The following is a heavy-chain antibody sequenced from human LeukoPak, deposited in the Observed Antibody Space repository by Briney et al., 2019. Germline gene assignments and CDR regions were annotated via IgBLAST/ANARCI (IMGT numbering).Heavy chain of an antibody. CDR2: MNPNSGNT. D-gene: IGHD2-15*01. J-gene: IGHJ4*02. Sequence: ASVKVSCKASGYTFTSYGISWVRQATGQGLEWMGWMNPNSGNTGYAQKFQGRVTMTRNTSISTAYMELSSLRSEDTAVYYCARARYCSGGSCLRYWGQGTLVTVSS. CDR1: GYTFTSYG. CDR3: ARARYCSGGSCLRY. V-gene: IGHV1-8*02.